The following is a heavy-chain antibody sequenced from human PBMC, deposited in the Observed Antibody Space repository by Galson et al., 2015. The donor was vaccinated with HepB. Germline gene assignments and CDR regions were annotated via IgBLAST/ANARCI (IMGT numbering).Heavy chain of an antibody. CDR1: GFTYSSYW. J-gene: IGHJ4*02. Sequence: SLRLSCAASGFTYSSYWMTWVRQAPGKGLEWVANIRQDGSEKYYADSVKGRLTISRDNAKNSLDLQMDSLRAEETAVYYCARARNDNVWGRGYFDFWGQGTLVTVSS. CDR2: IRQDGSEK. CDR3: ARARNDNVWGRGYFDF. V-gene: IGHV3-7*03. D-gene: IGHD3-16*01.